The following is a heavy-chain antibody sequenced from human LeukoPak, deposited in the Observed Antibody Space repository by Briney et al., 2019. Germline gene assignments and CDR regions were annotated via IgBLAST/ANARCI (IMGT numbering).Heavy chain of an antibody. CDR1: GYTFTYYG. J-gene: IGHJ4*02. D-gene: IGHD5-12*01. V-gene: IGHV1-18*01. Sequence: VASVKVSCKASGYTFTYYGISWVRQATGQVLEWMGWISAYTGNTNYAHKLQGRVTMSTDTSTITVYMERRRLRSDDEAVYYCAREGGYDWSPYFAYWGERTLVTVSS. CDR2: ISAYTGNT. CDR3: AREGGYDWSPYFAY.